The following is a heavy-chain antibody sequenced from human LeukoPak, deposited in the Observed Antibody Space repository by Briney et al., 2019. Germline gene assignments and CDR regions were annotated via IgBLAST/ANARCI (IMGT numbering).Heavy chain of an antibody. CDR2: ISGSGGST. CDR3: AKDLTYFQGY. V-gene: IGHV3-23*01. Sequence: GGSLRLSCEASGFTFSTFAMIWVRQPPGKGLEWVSAISGSGGSTYYADSVKGRFTISRDNSKNTLYLQMNSLRAEDTAVYYCAKDLTYFQGYWGQGTLVTVSS. CDR1: GFTFSTFA. D-gene: IGHD3-10*01. J-gene: IGHJ4*02.